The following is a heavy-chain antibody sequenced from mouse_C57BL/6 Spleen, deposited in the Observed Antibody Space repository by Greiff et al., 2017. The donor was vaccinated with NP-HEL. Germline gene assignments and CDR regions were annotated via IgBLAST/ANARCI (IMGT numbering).Heavy chain of an antibody. D-gene: IGHD2-5*01. J-gene: IGHJ4*01. CDR3: TRERAYYSNLYAMDY. V-gene: IGHV5-9-1*02. Sequence: EVKLVESGEGLVKPGGSLKLSCAASGFTFSSYAMSWVRQTPEKRLEWVAYISSGGDYIYYADTVKGRFTISRDNARNTLYLQMSSLKSEDTAMYYWTRERAYYSNLYAMDYWGQGTSVTVSS. CDR2: ISSGGDYI. CDR1: GFTFSSYA.